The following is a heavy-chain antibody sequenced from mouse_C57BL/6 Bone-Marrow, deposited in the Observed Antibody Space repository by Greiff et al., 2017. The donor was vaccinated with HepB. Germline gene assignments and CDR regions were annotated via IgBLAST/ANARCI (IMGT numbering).Heavy chain of an antibody. Sequence: EVQLQQSGPELVKPGASVKISCKASGYSFTGYYMNWVKQSPEKSLEWIGEINPSTGGTTYNQKFKDKATLTVDKSSSTAYMQLKSLTSGDSAVYDCARDRGYGSRSSYWYFDVWGTGTTVTVSS. V-gene: IGHV1-42*01. CDR1: GYSFTGYY. CDR2: INPSTGGT. CDR3: ARDRGYGSRSSYWYFDV. J-gene: IGHJ1*03. D-gene: IGHD1-1*01.